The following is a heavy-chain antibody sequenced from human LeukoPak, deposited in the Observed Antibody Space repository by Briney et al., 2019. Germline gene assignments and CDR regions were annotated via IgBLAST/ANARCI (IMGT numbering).Heavy chain of an antibody. D-gene: IGHD2-21*01. CDR3: ARRRSFGLWWTMDV. V-gene: IGHV4-39*01. J-gene: IGHJ6*03. Sequence: SETLSLTCTVSGGSISSSSYYWGWIRQPPGKGLQWIGSVQYSGGTNYNPSLKSRLSISVDTSKNRFSLKLTSLTAADTAVYYCARRRSFGLWWTMDVWGKGIAVTVSS. CDR2: VQYSGGT. CDR1: GGSISSSSYY.